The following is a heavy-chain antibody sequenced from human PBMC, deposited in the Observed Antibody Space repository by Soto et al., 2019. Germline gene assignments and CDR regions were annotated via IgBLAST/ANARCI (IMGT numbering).Heavy chain of an antibody. Sequence: QVQWVQSGAEVRKPGASVRVSCKTSGYRFSDYYVHWVRQAPGQGLEWLGWIISKSNTQTYAEKFRGRVTLTTDTSTNTFSLQLDTLTSDDTAVYYCAGHGRDSGTFDALDVWGQGTTVTVSS. CDR2: IISKSNTQ. V-gene: IGHV1-2*02. D-gene: IGHD3-10*01. CDR1: GYRFSDYY. J-gene: IGHJ6*02. CDR3: AGHGRDSGTFDALDV.